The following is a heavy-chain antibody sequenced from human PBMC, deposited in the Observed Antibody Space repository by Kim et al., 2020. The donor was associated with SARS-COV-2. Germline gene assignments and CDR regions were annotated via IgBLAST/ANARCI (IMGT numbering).Heavy chain of an antibody. CDR3: ARGLNYGGNAHFDY. CDR2: IKQDGSEK. CDR1: GFTFSSYW. V-gene: IGHV3-7*03. Sequence: GGSLRLSCAASGFTFSSYWMNWVRQAPGKGLEWVANIKQDGSEKYYVDSVKGRFTISRDNAKNSLYLQMNSLRAEDTAVYYCARGLNYGGNAHFDYWGQGTLVTVSS. D-gene: IGHD4-17*01. J-gene: IGHJ4*02.